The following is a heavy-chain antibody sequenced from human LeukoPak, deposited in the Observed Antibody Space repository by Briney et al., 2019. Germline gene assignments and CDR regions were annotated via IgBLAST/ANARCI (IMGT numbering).Heavy chain of an antibody. V-gene: IGHV4-59*01. Sequence: KPSETLSLTCTVSGGPTLNYYWSWIRQPPGGGLEWIGYVYSSKNTNYNPSLESRVTISVDTSKTQISLKLTSVTAADTAVYYCTRGTTLVRGVLRAYYYYYMDVWGKGTTVTVSS. J-gene: IGHJ6*03. D-gene: IGHD3-10*01. CDR1: GGPTLNYY. CDR3: TRGTTLVRGVLRAYYYYYMDV. CDR2: VYSSKNT.